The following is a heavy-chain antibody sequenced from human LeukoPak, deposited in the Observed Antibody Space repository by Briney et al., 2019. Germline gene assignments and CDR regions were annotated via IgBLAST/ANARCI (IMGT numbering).Heavy chain of an antibody. CDR1: GFTFRDYA. D-gene: IGHD7-27*01. J-gene: IGHJ4*02. CDR3: ARDLNWGFDY. CDR2: INGDSGLI. V-gene: IGHV3-48*01. Sequence: AGGSLRLSCAASGFTFRDYAMNWVRQAPMKGLEWVSHINGDSGLIDYAGSVRGRFTLSRDNAQNSLYLQMNSLRAEDTAVYYCARDLNWGFDYWGQGILVTVSS.